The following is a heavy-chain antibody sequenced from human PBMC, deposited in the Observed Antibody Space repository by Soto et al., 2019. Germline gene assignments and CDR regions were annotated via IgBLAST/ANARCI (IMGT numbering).Heavy chain of an antibody. D-gene: IGHD3-3*01. V-gene: IGHV4-34*01. CDR2: INHSGST. CDR1: GGSFSGYY. Sequence: PSETPSLTCAVYGGSFSGYYWSWIRQPPGKGLEWIGEINHSGSTNYNPSLKSRVTISVDTSKNQFSLKLSSVTAADTAVYYCARGHGYYDFWSGYHRRNWFDPWGQGTLVTVS. CDR3: ARGHGYYDFWSGYHRRNWFDP. J-gene: IGHJ5*02.